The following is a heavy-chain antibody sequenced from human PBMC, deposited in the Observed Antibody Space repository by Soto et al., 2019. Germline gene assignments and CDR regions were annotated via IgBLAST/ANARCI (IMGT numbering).Heavy chain of an antibody. CDR1: GFTFSSYG. CDR3: AKAQNYYDSSGYYPS. V-gene: IGHV3-30*18. J-gene: IGHJ5*02. CDR2: ISYDGSNK. Sequence: GGSLRLSCAASGFTFSSYGMHWVRQAPGKGLEWVAVISYDGSNKYYADSVKGRFTISRDNSKNTLYLQMNSLRAEDTAVYYCAKAQNYYDSSGYYPSWGQGTLVTVS. D-gene: IGHD3-22*01.